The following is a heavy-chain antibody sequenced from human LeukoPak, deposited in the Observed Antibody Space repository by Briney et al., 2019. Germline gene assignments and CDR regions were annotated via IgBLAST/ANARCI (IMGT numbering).Heavy chain of an antibody. J-gene: IGHJ3*02. V-gene: IGHV3-30*01. Sequence: GGSLRLSCVASGFSFSSHTMHWVRQAPGKGLEWVAVIPYDGSSKYYAESVKGRFTISRDNSKNTLHLQMNSLRAEDTALYYCARDGFLFNMNGFDIWGQGTMVTVSS. CDR3: ARDGFLFNMNGFDI. D-gene: IGHD2/OR15-2a*01. CDR2: IPYDGSSK. CDR1: GFSFSSHT.